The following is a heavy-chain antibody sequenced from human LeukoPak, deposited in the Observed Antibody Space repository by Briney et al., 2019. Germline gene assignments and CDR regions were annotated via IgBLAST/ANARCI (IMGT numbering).Heavy chain of an antibody. V-gene: IGHV4-4*07. CDR1: GGSISAYY. J-gene: IGHJ5*02. D-gene: IGHD4-23*01. Sequence: PSETLSLTCTVSGGSISAYYLSWIRQPAGKGLEWIGRIYISGHTDYNPSLKSRVTISVDTSKNQFSLKLSSVAAADTAVYYCARVTVGRWFDPWGQGTLVTVSS. CDR2: IYISGHT. CDR3: ARVTVGRWFDP.